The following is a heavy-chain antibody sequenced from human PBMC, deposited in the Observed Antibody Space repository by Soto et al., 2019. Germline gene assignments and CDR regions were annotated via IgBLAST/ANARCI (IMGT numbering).Heavy chain of an antibody. CDR2: MNPNSGNT. D-gene: IGHD2-2*01. J-gene: IGHJ5*02. CDR3: ARERCICTSCYGRRRWFVP. Sequence: ASVKVSCKASGYTFTSYDINWVRQATGQGLEWTGWMNPNSGNTGYAQKFQGRVTMTRNTSISTAYMELSSLRSEDTAVYYCARERCICTSCYGRRRWFVPWGQGTLVTVSS. V-gene: IGHV1-8*02. CDR1: GYTFTSYD.